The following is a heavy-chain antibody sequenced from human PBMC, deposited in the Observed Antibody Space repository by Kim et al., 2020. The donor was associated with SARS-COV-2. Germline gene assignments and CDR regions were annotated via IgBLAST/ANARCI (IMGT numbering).Heavy chain of an antibody. V-gene: IGHV1-46*01. J-gene: IGHJ2*01. Sequence: ASVKVSCKASGYTFTSYYMHWVRQAPGQGLEWMGIINPSGGSTSYAQKFQGRVTMTRDTSTSTVYMELSSLRSEDTAVYYCARDRGYTAVGWYFDLWGRGTLVTVSS. CDR1: GYTFTSYY. D-gene: IGHD5-18*01. CDR2: INPSGGST. CDR3: ARDRGYTAVGWYFDL.